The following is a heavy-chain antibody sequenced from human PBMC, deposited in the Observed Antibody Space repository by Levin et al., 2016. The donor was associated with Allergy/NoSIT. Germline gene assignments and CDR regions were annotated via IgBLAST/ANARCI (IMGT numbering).Heavy chain of an antibody. V-gene: IGHV4-34*01. CDR3: ARDVQELYYYDSSGYTGRSYWFDP. J-gene: IGHJ5*02. CDR2: INHSGST. Sequence: RQAPGKGLEWIGEINHSGSTNYNPSLKSRVTISIDTSKNQFSLKLSSVTAADTAVYYCARDVQELYYYDSSGYTGRSYWFDPWGQGTLVTVSS. D-gene: IGHD3-22*01.